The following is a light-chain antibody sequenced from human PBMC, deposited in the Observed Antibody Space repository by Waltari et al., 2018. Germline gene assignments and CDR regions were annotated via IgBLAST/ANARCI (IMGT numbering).Light chain of an antibody. Sequence: DIQMTQSPSTLSASVGDRVTITCRARQGISSWFAWYQPKPGKAPKLLFYKASSVESGVPSRFSRSGSGTEFTLTISSLQPDDFATYYCQQDNSYSWTFGQGTTVEIK. V-gene: IGKV1-5*03. CDR2: KAS. CDR1: QGISSW. J-gene: IGKJ1*01. CDR3: QQDNSYSWT.